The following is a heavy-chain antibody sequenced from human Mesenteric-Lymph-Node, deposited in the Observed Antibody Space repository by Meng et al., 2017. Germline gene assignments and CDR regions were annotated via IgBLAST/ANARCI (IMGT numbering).Heavy chain of an antibody. Sequence: GESLKISCAASGFTFSSYAMSWVRQAPGKGLEWVSAISGSGGSTYYADSVKGRFTISRDNSKNTLYLQMNSLRAEDTAVYYCARERMNNYYDTSGYYEDWGQGTLVTVSS. CDR1: GFTFSSYA. D-gene: IGHD3-22*01. CDR3: ARERMNNYYDTSGYYED. V-gene: IGHV3-23*01. J-gene: IGHJ4*02. CDR2: ISGSGGST.